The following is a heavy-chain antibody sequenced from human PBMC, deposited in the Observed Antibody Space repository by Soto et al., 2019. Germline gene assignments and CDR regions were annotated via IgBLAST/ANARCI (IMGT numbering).Heavy chain of an antibody. D-gene: IGHD6-6*01. CDR1: GFTLSRYG. Sequence: AWGALRLPCAASGFTLSRYGIHLGRQAPGKGREGVGFISYDGSNKYYADSVKGRFTISRDNSKNTLYLQMNSLRAEDTAVYHCARILRPLAARRSRWDYYYYMDVWGKGTTVTVSS. V-gene: IGHV3-30*03. J-gene: IGHJ6*03. CDR3: ARILRPLAARRSRWDYYYYMDV. CDR2: ISYDGSNK.